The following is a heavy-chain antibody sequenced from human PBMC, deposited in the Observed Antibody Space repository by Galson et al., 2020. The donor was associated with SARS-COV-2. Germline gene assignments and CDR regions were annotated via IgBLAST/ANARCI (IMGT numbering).Heavy chain of an antibody. CDR1: GGSFSGYY. CDR2: INHSGST. D-gene: IGHD3-10*01. Sequence: SETLSLTCAVYGGSFSGYYWSWIRQPPGKGLEWIGEINHSGSTNYNPSLKSRVTISVDTSKNQFSLKLSSVTAADTAVYYCAGWIGYWFDPWGQGTLVTVSS. J-gene: IGHJ5*02. V-gene: IGHV4-34*01. CDR3: AGWIGYWFDP.